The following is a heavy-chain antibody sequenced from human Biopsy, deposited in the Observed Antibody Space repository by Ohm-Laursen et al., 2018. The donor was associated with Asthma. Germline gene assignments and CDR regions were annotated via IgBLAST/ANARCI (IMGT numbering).Heavy chain of an antibody. D-gene: IGHD2-2*01. CDR3: ARKAGSCISRTCYSLDF. V-gene: IGHV1-69*13. J-gene: IGHJ4*02. CDR1: GGTFNTYV. CDR2: INSVFGTT. Sequence: ASVKVSCKALGGTFNTYVIGWVRQAPGQRLEWMGGINSVFGTTTYPQKFQDRVTITADDSTSTVYMELSSLRSEDTAVYYCARKAGSCISRTCYSLDFWGQGTLVTVSS.